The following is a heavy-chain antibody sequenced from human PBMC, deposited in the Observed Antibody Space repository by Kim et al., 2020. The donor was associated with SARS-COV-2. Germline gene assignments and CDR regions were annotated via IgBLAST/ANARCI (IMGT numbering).Heavy chain of an antibody. Sequence: ASVKVSCKASGYTFTSYAMHWVRQAPGQRLEWMGWINAGNGNTKYSQKFQGRVTITRDTSASTAYMELSSLRSEDTAVYYCARAGVWFGELADGHWGQGTLVTVPS. CDR3: ARAGVWFGELADGH. CDR2: INAGNGNT. V-gene: IGHV1-3*01. D-gene: IGHD3-10*01. CDR1: GYTFTSYA. J-gene: IGHJ4*02.